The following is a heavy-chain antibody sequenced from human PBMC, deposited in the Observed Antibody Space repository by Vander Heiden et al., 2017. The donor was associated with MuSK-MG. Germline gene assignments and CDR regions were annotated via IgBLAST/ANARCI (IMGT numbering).Heavy chain of an antibody. CDR1: GDSMSSGIYY. CDR2: IYIKGGT. V-gene: IGHV4-61*02. CDR3: ARASQLYYDTAAQSQYYFDY. D-gene: IGHD2-8*01. Sequence: QVRLQESGPGLVKPSQTLSLTCTVSGDSMSSGIYYWSWIRQPAGKGLEWIGRIYIKGGTNYHPSLKSRVTMSADASKNKFSLNLRSVTAADTAVYYCARASQLYYDTAAQSQYYFDYWGQGALVTVSS. J-gene: IGHJ4*02.